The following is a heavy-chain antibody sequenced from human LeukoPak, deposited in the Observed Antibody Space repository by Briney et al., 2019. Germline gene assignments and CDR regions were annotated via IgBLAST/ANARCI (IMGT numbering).Heavy chain of an antibody. CDR3: ARLVGATFDY. CDR2: IYYSGST. CDR1: GGSISSYY. Sequence: PETLSLTCTVSGGSISSYYWSWIRQPPGKGLEWIGYIYYSGSTNYHPSLKSRVTISLDTSKNQFSLKLSSVTAADTAVYYCARLVGATFDYWGQGTLVTVSS. J-gene: IGHJ4*02. V-gene: IGHV4-59*08. D-gene: IGHD1-26*01.